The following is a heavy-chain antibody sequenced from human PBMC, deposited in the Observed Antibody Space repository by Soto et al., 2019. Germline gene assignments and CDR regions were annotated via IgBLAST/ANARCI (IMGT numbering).Heavy chain of an antibody. V-gene: IGHV1-69*01. J-gene: IGHJ1*01. CDR1: GGTFSSYA. D-gene: IGHD6-13*01. CDR2: IIPIFGTA. Sequence: QVQLVQSGAEVKKPGSSVKVSCKASGGTFSSYAISWVRQAPGQGLEWMGGIIPIFGTANYAQKFQGRVTITGDESPSPGYKELSSLRSEDTAGYYCAGDFPTPPYSSSQFQHWGQGTLVTVSS. CDR3: AGDFPTPPYSSSQFQH.